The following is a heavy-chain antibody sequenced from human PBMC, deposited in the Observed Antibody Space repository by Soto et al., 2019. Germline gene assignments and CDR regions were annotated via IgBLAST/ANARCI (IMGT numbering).Heavy chain of an antibody. CDR2: ISGSGGST. CDR1: GFTFSSYA. D-gene: IGHD6-19*01. V-gene: IGHV3-23*01. J-gene: IGHJ4*02. Sequence: EVQLLESGGGLVQPGGSLRLSCAASGFTFSSYAMSWVRQAPGKGLEWVSAISGSGGSTYYADSVKGRFTISRDNSKNTLYMQMNSLRAEDTAVYYCAKVSSGWYDSFDYWGQGTLVTVSS. CDR3: AKVSSGWYDSFDY.